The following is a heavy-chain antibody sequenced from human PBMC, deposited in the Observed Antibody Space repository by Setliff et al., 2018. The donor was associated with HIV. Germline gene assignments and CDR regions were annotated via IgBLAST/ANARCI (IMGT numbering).Heavy chain of an antibody. CDR2: IYYSGST. CDR1: GGSVSSGGYY. J-gene: IGHJ4*02. Sequence: PSETLSLTCTVSGGSVSSGGYYWSWIRQHPGRGLEWIGYIYYSGSTYYNPSLKSRVRISVDTSKNQFSLKLSSVTAADSAVYYWARTRWGAPVDYWGQGILVTVSS. D-gene: IGHD3-16*01. CDR3: ARTRWGAPVDY. V-gene: IGHV4-31*03.